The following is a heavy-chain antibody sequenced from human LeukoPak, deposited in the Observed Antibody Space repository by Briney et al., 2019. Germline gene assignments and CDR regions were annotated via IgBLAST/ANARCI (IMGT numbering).Heavy chain of an antibody. V-gene: IGHV1-2*02. D-gene: IGHD3-10*01. CDR2: INPNSGGT. CDR1: GYTFTGYY. Sequence: ASVKVSCKASGYTFTGYYMHWVRQAPGQGLEWMGWINPNSGGTNYAQKFQGRVTMTRDTSISTAYMELSRLRSDDTAVYYCAREPSPSGSYGLDPWGQGTLVTVSS. CDR3: AREPSPSGSYGLDP. J-gene: IGHJ5*02.